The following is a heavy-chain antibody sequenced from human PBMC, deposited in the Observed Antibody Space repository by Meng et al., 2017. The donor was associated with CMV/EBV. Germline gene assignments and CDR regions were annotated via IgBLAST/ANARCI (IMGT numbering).Heavy chain of an antibody. V-gene: IGHV1-69*13. CDR2: IVPFFPTT. Sequence: SVKVSCKSSGGSFSRYAFSWVRQAPGQGLEWVGGIVPFFPTTNYAQKFQGRITMTADESTTTAHMELRSLRSEDTAVYYCVRVLCDFWSGFGTQDYYYHNMDVWGPGTTVTVSS. J-gene: IGHJ6*02. CDR1: GGSFSRYA. CDR3: VRVLCDFWSGFGTQDYYYHNMDV. D-gene: IGHD3-3*01.